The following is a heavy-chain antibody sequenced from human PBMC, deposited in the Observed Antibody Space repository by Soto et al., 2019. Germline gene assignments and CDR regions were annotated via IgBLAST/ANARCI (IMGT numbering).Heavy chain of an antibody. CDR3: ARDSRTTTVVKD. J-gene: IGHJ4*02. D-gene: IGHD4-17*01. V-gene: IGHV3-7*01. Sequence: GGSLRLSCAASGFTFSSYLMSWVRQAPGKGLEWVANIKQDGSEKYYVDSVKGRFTISRDNAKNSLYLQMNSLRAEDTAVYYCARDSRTTTVVKDWGQGTLVTVSS. CDR2: IKQDGSEK. CDR1: GFTFSSYL.